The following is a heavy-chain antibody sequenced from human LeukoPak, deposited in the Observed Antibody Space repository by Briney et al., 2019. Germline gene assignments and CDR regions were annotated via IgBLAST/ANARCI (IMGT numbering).Heavy chain of an antibody. CDR1: GLGFSDYW. D-gene: IGHD1-26*01. CDR2: INNAGSST. Sequence: GGSLRLSCAASGLGFSDYWMHWVRQAPGKGLVWVSRINNAGSSTSYADSVKGRFTISRDNAKNSLYLQMNSLRAEDTAVYYCARDKIVGATHLDYWGQGTLVTVSS. V-gene: IGHV3-74*01. CDR3: ARDKIVGATHLDY. J-gene: IGHJ4*02.